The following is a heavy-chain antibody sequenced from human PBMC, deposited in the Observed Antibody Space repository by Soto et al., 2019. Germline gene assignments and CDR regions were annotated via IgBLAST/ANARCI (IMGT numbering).Heavy chain of an antibody. CDR3: ARHFVAVVIKGWGY. CDR2: TYYNGNA. V-gene: IGHV4-39*01. D-gene: IGHD3-10*01. CDR1: GSSIDRSNYY. J-gene: IGHJ4*02. Sequence: SETLSLTCNVSGSSIDRSNYYWDWLRQPPGKGLGWIGTTYYNGNAYYNPSLRSRVSMSVDTSKNQFSLKLISVTAADTAVYYCARHFVAVVIKGWGYWGQGKLVTVSS.